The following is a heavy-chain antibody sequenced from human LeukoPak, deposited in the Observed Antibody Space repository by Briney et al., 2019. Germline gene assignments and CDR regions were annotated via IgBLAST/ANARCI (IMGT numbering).Heavy chain of an antibody. J-gene: IGHJ3*02. CDR2: IYYSGST. CDR3: ASLRVGLRLGELSYDAFDI. Sequence: PSETLSLTCTVSGGSISSYYWSWIRQPPGKGLEWIGYIYYSGSTNYNPSLKSRVTISVDTSKNQFSLKLSSVTAADTAVYYCASLRVGLRLGELSYDAFDIWGQGTMVTVSS. D-gene: IGHD3-16*02. V-gene: IGHV4-59*01. CDR1: GGSISSYY.